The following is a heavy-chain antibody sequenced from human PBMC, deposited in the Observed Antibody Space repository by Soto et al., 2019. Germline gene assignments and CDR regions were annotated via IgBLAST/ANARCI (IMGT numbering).Heavy chain of an antibody. Sequence: SETLSLTCAVYGGSFSGYYWSWIRQPPGKGLEWIGEINHSGSTNYNPSLKSRVTMTRDTSISTAYMELSRLRSDDTAVYYCARVRAYSSSFDYWGQGTLVTVSS. D-gene: IGHD6-6*01. CDR3: ARVRAYSSSFDY. V-gene: IGHV4-34*10. J-gene: IGHJ4*02. CDR2: INHSGST. CDR1: GGSFSGYY.